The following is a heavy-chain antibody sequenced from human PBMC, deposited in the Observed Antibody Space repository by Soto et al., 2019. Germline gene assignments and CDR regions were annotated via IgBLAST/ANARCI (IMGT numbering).Heavy chain of an antibody. CDR3: ARGGTFAYDTSGYSVY. J-gene: IGHJ4*02. D-gene: IGHD3-22*01. Sequence: AASVKVSCKTSGYTFSAYYMHWVRQAPGQGLEWMGWINPKSGGTLYAQKFQGRVTMTRDTSISTAYMELSRLRSDDTAVYYCARGGTFAYDTSGYSVYWGQGTLVTVSS. CDR1: GYTFSAYY. CDR2: INPKSGGT. V-gene: IGHV1-2*02.